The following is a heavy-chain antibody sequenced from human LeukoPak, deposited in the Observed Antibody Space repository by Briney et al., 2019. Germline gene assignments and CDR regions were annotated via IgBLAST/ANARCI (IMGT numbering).Heavy chain of an antibody. Sequence: GGSLRLSCVASGFTFSHYGISWVRQAPGKGREWVSHITGSGDISHYADSVQGRFTISRDNDKNSLFLQMNSLRGEDTAVYYCARGSAVATGAFDYGGRGTLVTVSS. V-gene: IGHV3-48*01. D-gene: IGHD5-12*01. CDR3: ARGSAVATGAFDY. CDR2: ITGSGDIS. J-gene: IGHJ4*02. CDR1: GFTFSHYG.